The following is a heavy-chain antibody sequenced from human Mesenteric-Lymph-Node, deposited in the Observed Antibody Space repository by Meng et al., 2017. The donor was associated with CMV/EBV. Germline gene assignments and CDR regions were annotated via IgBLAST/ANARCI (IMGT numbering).Heavy chain of an antibody. CDR1: TFSSYG. D-gene: IGHD3-22*01. J-gene: IGHJ4*02. CDR3: ARGRYYDSSGPRPYYFDY. Sequence: TFSSYGISWVRQAPGQGLEWMGGIIPIFGTANYAQKFQGRVTITTDESTSTAYMELSSLRSEDTAVYYCARGRYYDSSGPRPYYFDYWGRGTLVTVSS. CDR2: IIPIFGTA. V-gene: IGHV1-69*05.